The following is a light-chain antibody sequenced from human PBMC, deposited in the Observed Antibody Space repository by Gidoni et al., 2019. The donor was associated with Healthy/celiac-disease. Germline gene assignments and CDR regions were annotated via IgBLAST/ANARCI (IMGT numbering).Light chain of an antibody. Sequence: SYELTQPPPVSLSPGLTASTTCSGDKFGNKFACWYQQKPGQSPVLVIYQDTKRPSGIPERFAGSNSGNTATLAISGTQAMDEADYYCQAWDSSNVVFGGGTKLTVL. CDR1: KFGNKF. CDR2: QDT. CDR3: QAWDSSNVV. V-gene: IGLV3-1*01. J-gene: IGLJ2*01.